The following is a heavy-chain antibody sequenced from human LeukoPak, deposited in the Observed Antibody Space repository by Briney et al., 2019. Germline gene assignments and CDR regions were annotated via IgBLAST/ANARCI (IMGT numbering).Heavy chain of an antibody. V-gene: IGHV4-34*01. D-gene: IGHD2-2*01. J-gene: IGHJ6*02. CDR3: ARDVVVVPAAIHYGMDV. CDR2: INHSGRT. Sequence: SETLSLTGAVYGGSFSDYFWGWIRQPPGKGLEWIGEINHSGRTYYNPSLKSRVTISVDTSKNQFSLNLSSVTAADTAVYYCARDVVVVPAAIHYGMDVWGQGTTVTVSS. CDR1: GGSFSDYF.